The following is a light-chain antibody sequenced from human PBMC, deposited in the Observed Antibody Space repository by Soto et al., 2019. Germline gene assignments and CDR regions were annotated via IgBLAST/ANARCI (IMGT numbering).Light chain of an antibody. V-gene: IGLV1-40*01. Sequence: QSVLTQPPSVSGAPGQRVTISCTGSSSNIGAGYDVHWYQQFPGTAPKLLIYGNSNRPSGVPDRFSGSKSGTSASLAITGLQAEDEADYCCAVWDDSLNGSVAFGGGTKLTVL. CDR1: SSNIGAGYD. CDR2: GNS. J-gene: IGLJ2*01. CDR3: AVWDDSLNGSVA.